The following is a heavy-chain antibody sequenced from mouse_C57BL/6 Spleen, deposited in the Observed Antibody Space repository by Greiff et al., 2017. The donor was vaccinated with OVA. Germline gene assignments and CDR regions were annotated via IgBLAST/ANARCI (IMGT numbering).Heavy chain of an antibody. CDR2: ISYDGSN. J-gene: IGHJ2*01. CDR1: GYSITSGYY. V-gene: IGHV3-6*01. CDR3: ARGGLRREGVDY. D-gene: IGHD2-4*01. Sequence: EVKVEESGPGLVKPSQSLSLTCSVTGYSITSGYYWNWIRQFPGNKLEWMGYISYDGSNNYNPSLKNRISITRDTSKNQFFLKLNSVTTEDTATYYCARGGLRREGVDYWGQGTTLTVSS.